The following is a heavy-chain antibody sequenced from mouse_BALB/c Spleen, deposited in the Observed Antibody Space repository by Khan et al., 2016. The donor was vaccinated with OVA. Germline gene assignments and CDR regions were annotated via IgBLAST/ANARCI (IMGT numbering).Heavy chain of an antibody. CDR2: INTSNGYT. CDR1: GYTFTTYT. CDR3: AREGTYYRADGWFSY. V-gene: IGHV1-4*01. J-gene: IGHJ3*01. Sequence: QVQLQQSGAELARPGASVKMSCKASGYTFTTYTMHWVKQRPGQGLEWIGYINTSNGYTNYNQKFKDKSTLTADKSSSTAYMQLSSLTTDYSAVYYCAREGTYYRADGWFSYWGQGTLVTVSA. D-gene: IGHD2-14*01.